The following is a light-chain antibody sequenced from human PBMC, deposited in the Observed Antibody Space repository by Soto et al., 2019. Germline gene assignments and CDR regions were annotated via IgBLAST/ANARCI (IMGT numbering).Light chain of an antibody. CDR2: LDSDGSH. CDR3: QTWGTGIHVV. CDR1: SGDSSYA. V-gene: IGLV4-69*01. Sequence: QRVLTQSPSASASLGASVKLTCTLSSGDSSYAIAWHHQQPEKGPRYLMKLDSDGSHTKGDAIPDRFSGSSSGAERYLTISSLQSEDEADYYCQTWGTGIHVVFGGGTKVTAL. J-gene: IGLJ2*01.